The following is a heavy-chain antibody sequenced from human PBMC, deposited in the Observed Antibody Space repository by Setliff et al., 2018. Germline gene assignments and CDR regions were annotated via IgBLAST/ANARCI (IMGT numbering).Heavy chain of an antibody. Sequence: GESLKISCKVSGNGFTDLWIAWVRQTPGKGREWIGVIYAGDSDTRYRPSFQGQVTISVDKSISTAYLQWSSLKASDTAMYYCARDSNYEGAYDYWGQGTLVTVSS. CDR1: GNGFTDLW. CDR2: IYAGDSDT. J-gene: IGHJ4*02. V-gene: IGHV5-51*01. CDR3: ARDSNYEGAYDY. D-gene: IGHD4-4*01.